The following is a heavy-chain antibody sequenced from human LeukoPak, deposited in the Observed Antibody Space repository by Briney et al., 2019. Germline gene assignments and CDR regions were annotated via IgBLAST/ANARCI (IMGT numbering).Heavy chain of an antibody. J-gene: IGHJ4*02. CDR2: IYPGDSDA. CDR3: ARRRDLYSGSYYPFDY. Sequence: GESLKISCKGSGYSFNSYWVGWVRQMPGKGLKWMGIIYPGDSDARYSPSFQGQVTISADKSISTAYLQWSSLKASDTAMYYCARRRDLYSGSYYPFDYWGQGTLVTVSS. D-gene: IGHD1-26*01. V-gene: IGHV5-51*01. CDR1: GYSFNSYW.